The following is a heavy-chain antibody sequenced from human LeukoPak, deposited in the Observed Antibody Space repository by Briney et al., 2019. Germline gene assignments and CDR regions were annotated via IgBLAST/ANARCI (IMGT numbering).Heavy chain of an antibody. D-gene: IGHD1-1*01. Sequence: PGGSLRLSCAASGFTFSTYMMNWVRQAPGKGLEWLSYISRDSGAIYYADSVQGRFTISRDNAQKSLYLQMNSLRVEDTAVYYCVRELAYWGQGALVTVSS. CDR2: ISRDSGAI. CDR1: GFTFSTYM. V-gene: IGHV3-48*01. J-gene: IGHJ4*02. CDR3: VRELAY.